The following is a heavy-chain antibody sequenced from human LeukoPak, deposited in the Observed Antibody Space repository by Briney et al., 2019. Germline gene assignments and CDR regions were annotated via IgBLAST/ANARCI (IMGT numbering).Heavy chain of an antibody. D-gene: IGHD2-21*01. J-gene: IGHJ3*02. Sequence: SETLSLTCNVSGDSISSYYWTWIRQPAGKGLQWIGRIFTSGSTSYNPSLKSRLTISLDMSKNQFSLKLTSVTAADTAVYYCARAYWGILIWGQGTMVTVSS. V-gene: IGHV4-4*07. CDR3: ARAYWGILI. CDR2: IFTSGST. CDR1: GDSISSYY.